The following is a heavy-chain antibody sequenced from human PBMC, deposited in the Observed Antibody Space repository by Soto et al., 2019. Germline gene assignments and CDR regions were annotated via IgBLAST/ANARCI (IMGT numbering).Heavy chain of an antibody. V-gene: IGHV3-23*01. Sequence: EVQLLDSGGGLVQPGGSLRLSCAASGFTFSGYALTWVRQAPGKGLEWVSAISGGGDATFYADSVKGRFTISRDNSKNTLYLQMNTLSAEDTAVYYCARKVSGSTGRPDLWYFDLWGRGTLVPVSS. CDR3: ARKVSGSTGRPDLWYFDL. CDR2: ISGGGDAT. CDR1: GFTFSGYA. J-gene: IGHJ2*01. D-gene: IGHD3-10*01.